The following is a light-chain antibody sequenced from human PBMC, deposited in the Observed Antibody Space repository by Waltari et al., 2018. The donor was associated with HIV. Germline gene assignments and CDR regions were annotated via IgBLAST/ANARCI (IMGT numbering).Light chain of an antibody. J-gene: IGKJ4*01. CDR2: KAS. CDR3: QQYNSFLT. Sequence: DIHMTQSPSTLSASVVDRVTITSRASQSIRSWLAWYQQKPGKAPKLLVYKASSLESGVPSRFSGSGSGTEFTLTISSLQPDDFATYYCQQYNSFLTFGGGTKVEIK. V-gene: IGKV1-5*03. CDR1: QSIRSW.